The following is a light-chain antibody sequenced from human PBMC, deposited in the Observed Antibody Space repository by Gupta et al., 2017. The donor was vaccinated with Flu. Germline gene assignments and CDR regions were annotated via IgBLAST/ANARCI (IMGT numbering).Light chain of an antibody. CDR1: ISDVGGYNR. V-gene: IGLV2-14*01. Sequence: QSALTQPASVSGSPGQSITISCTGTISDVGGYNRVSWYQQHTGKAHKPTIDVVYRRPSGVSNRFSGSYAANSASLTTLTIHADDDADYYGCSYKPTKTTLIAGVFGGGTKLTVL. J-gene: IGLJ3*02. CDR3: CSYKPTKTTLIAGV. CDR2: VVY.